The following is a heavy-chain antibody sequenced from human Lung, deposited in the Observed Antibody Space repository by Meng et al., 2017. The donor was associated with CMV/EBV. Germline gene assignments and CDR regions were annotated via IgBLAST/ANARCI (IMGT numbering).Heavy chain of an antibody. V-gene: IGHV1-8*03. CDR2: MNPNRGNT. Sequence: SVXVSCKASGYICTSYDINWVRQATGQGLEWMGWMNPNRGNTGYAQKVQGRVTFIRETSIGTAYMELSSLRSEDTAMYYCAREDDFGGHYTYWGQGSLVTVSS. J-gene: IGHJ4*02. D-gene: IGHD4/OR15-4a*01. CDR3: AREDDFGGHYTY. CDR1: GYICTSYD.